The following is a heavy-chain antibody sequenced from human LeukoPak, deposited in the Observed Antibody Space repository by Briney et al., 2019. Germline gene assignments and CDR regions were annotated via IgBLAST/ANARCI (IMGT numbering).Heavy chain of an antibody. J-gene: IGHJ4*02. CDR3: ATTQKPGELPVDY. D-gene: IGHD1-26*01. V-gene: IGHV4-39*07. CDR2: IYYSGST. Sequence: SETLSLTCTVSGGSISSSSYSWGWIRQPPGKGLEWIGSIYYSGSTYFNPSLKSRVTISVDTSKNQFSLKLSSVTAADTAVYYCATTQKPGELPVDYWGQGTLVTVSS. CDR1: GGSISSSSYS.